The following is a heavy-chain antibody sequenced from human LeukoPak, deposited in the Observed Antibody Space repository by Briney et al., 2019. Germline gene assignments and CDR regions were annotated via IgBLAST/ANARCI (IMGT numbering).Heavy chain of an antibody. CDR2: INAGNGKT. J-gene: IGHJ4*02. V-gene: IGHV1-3*01. Sequence: ASVKVSCKASGYTFTSYAMHWVRQAPGQRLEWMGWINAGNGKTKYSQKFQGRVTITRDTSASTAYMELSSLRSEDTAVYYCARARYSSGWLFDYWGQGTLVTVSS. D-gene: IGHD6-19*01. CDR3: ARARYSSGWLFDY. CDR1: GYTFTSYA.